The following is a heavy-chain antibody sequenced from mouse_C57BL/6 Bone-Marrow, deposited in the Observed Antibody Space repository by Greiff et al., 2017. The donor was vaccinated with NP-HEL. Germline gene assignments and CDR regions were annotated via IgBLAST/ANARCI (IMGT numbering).Heavy chain of an antibody. V-gene: IGHV5-6*01. CDR2: ISSGGSYT. D-gene: IGHD1-1*01. J-gene: IGHJ1*03. CDR3: AREDYYGSSYSYWYFDV. CDR1: GFTFSSYG. Sequence: EVQVVESGGDLVKPGGSLKLSCAASGFTFSSYGMSWVRQTPDKRLEWVATISSGGSYTYYPDSVKGRFTISRDNAKNTLYLQMSSLKSEDTAMYYCAREDYYGSSYSYWYFDVWGTGTTVTVSS.